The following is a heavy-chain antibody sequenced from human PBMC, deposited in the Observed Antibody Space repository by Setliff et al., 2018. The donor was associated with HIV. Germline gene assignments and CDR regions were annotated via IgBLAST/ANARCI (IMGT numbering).Heavy chain of an antibody. CDR3: ARNTRAGDFDY. D-gene: IGHD3-10*01. V-gene: IGHV4-4*08. Sequence: SETLSLTCTVSGGSMSTYYWSWIRQPPGKGLEWIGYIYTSGSTNYNPSLRSRVTISVDTSKNHFSLRLSSVTAADTAVYYCARNTRAGDFDYWGQGTLVTVSS. CDR1: GGSMSTYY. J-gene: IGHJ4*02. CDR2: IYTSGST.